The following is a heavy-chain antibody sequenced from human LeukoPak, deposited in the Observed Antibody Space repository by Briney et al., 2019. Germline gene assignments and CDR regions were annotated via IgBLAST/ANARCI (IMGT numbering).Heavy chain of an antibody. Sequence: PSETLSLTCTVSGGSISSGDYYWSWIRQPPGKGLEWIGYIYYSGSTYYNPSFKSRVTISVDTSKNQFSLKLSSVTAADTAVYCCARDHCSSTSCYEGGFDYWGQGTLVTVSS. J-gene: IGHJ4*02. D-gene: IGHD2-2*01. V-gene: IGHV4-30-4*08. CDR3: ARDHCSSTSCYEGGFDY. CDR1: GGSISSGDYY. CDR2: IYYSGST.